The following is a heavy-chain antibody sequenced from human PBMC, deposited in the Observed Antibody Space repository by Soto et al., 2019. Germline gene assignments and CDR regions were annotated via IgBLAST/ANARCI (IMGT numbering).Heavy chain of an antibody. V-gene: IGHV5-51*01. CDR1: GYSFTSYW. D-gene: IGHD3-22*01. CDR2: IYPGDSDT. Sequence: EVQLVQSGAEVKKPGESLKISCKGSGYSFTSYWIGWVRQMPGKGLEWMGIIYPGDSDTRYIPSFQGQVTNSADKSISDAYLQWRSLKATDTAMYYCAGHGQDYYDSSGYYEPTDYWGQGTLVTVSS. CDR3: AGHGQDYYDSSGYYEPTDY. J-gene: IGHJ4*02.